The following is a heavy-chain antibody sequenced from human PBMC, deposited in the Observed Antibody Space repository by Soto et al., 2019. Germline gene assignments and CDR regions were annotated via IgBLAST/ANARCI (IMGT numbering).Heavy chain of an antibody. CDR2: INPSDGRT. CDR1: GYPFTSYH. D-gene: IGHD5-18*01. Sequence: ASVKVSCKASGYPFTSYHMHWMRQAPGQGLEWMGIINPSDGRTRYGEKFQGRVTMTRDTSTSIVYMELSSLRSEDTAVYYCARARGYTFGYNYFDPWGQGTLVTVSS. V-gene: IGHV1-46*01. J-gene: IGHJ5*02. CDR3: ARARGYTFGYNYFDP.